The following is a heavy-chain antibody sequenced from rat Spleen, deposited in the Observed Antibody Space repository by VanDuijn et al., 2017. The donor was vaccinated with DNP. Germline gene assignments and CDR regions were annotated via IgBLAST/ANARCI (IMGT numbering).Heavy chain of an antibody. Sequence: EVQLVESGGGLVQPGRSLKLSCAASGFSFSDYYMAWVRQAPTKGLEWVASITSSGGSTYYPDSVKGRFTISRHNAKNTLYLQMNSLRSEDTATYYCAIYYYSGDNWFAYWGQGTLVTVSS. D-gene: IGHD1-1*01. CDR1: GFSFSDYY. J-gene: IGHJ3*01. CDR2: ITSSGGST. V-gene: IGHV5-25*01. CDR3: AIYYYSGDNWFAY.